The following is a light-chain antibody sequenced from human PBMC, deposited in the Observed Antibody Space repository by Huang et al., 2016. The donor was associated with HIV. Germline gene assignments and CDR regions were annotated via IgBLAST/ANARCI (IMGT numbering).Light chain of an antibody. CDR3: QQGYSALIT. CDR2: SAS. Sequence: DILLTQSPSSLSASVGDRVTITCRASQNINTYLNCDQQKPGKSPNLLIHSASTLQTGVPSRFSGSGSGTDFTLTVNSLQPEDSATYYCQQGYSALITFGQGTRL. CDR1: QNINTY. J-gene: IGKJ5*01. V-gene: IGKV1-39*01.